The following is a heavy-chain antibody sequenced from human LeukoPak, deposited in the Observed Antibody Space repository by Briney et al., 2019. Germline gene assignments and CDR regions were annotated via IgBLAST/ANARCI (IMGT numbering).Heavy chain of an antibody. CDR2: ISSSSSYI. CDR3: ARAYYYGSGSPSGWFDP. D-gene: IGHD3-10*01. CDR1: GFTFSSYS. V-gene: IGHV3-21*01. Sequence: GGSLRLSCSASGFTFSSYSMNWVRQAPGKGLEWVSSISSSSSYIYYADSVKGRFTISRDNAKNSLYLQMDSLRAEDTAVYYCARAYYYGSGSPSGWFDPWGQGTLVTVSS. J-gene: IGHJ5*02.